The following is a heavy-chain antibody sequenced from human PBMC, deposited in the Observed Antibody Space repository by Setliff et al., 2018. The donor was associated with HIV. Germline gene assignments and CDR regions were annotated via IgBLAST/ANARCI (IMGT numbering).Heavy chain of an antibody. CDR1: GDSISGYY. CDR2: IYHSGST. Sequence: PSETLSLTCTSSGDSISGYYWSWIRQPPGKGLEWIGSIYHSGSTYYNPSLKSRVTISVDTSKNQFSLKLSSVTAADTAVYYCARGYSGYVGFTSMDVWGQGTTVTVSS. CDR3: ARGYSGYVGFTSMDV. J-gene: IGHJ6*02. D-gene: IGHD1-26*01. V-gene: IGHV4-38-2*02.